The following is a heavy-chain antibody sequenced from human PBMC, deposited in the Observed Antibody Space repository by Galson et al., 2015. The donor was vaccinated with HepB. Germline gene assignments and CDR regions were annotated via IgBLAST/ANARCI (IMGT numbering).Heavy chain of an antibody. V-gene: IGHV4-34*01. CDR2: INHSGST. CDR3: ARGGRWLQLRGWYFDL. Sequence: ETLSLTCAVYGGSFSGYYWSWIRQPPGKGLEWIGEINHSGSTNYNPSLKSRVTISVDTSKNQFSLKLSSVTAADTAVYYCARGGRWLQLRGWYFDLWGRGTLVTVSS. D-gene: IGHD5-24*01. J-gene: IGHJ2*01. CDR1: GGSFSGYY.